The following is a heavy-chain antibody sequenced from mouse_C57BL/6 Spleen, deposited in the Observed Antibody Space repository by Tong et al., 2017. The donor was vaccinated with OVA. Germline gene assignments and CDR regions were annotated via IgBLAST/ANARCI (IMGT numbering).Heavy chain of an antibody. CDR2: INPKYGTT. V-gene: IGHV1-39*01. CDR1: GYTFTSYW. Sequence: VQLQEPGAELVKPGASVKLSCKASGYTFTSYWMNWVKQSPGKGLEWIGVINPKYGTTSYNQKFKGKATLTVDQSSRTAYMQLNSVTSADSAVYYCARTRSYAMDYWGQGTSVTVSS. CDR3: ARTRSYAMDY. J-gene: IGHJ4*01.